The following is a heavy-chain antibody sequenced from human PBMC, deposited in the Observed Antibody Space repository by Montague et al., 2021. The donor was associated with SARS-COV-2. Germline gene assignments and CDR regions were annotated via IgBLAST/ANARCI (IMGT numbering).Heavy chain of an antibody. Sequence: SETLSLTCIVSGDSVNRNYRSWVRQPPGRGLEWLGYIFYSGSTYNPSLNSRVTMSLDTSKNHFSLNLISVTAADTAVYYCAKASRGYGGDFDSWGQGTLVIVSS. D-gene: IGHD4-23*01. V-gene: IGHV4-59*02. CDR1: GDSVNRNY. CDR2: IFYSGST. CDR3: AKASRGYGGDFDS. J-gene: IGHJ4*02.